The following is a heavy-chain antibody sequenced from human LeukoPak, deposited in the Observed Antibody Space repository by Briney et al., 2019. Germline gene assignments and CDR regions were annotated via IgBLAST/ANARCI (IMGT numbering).Heavy chain of an antibody. J-gene: IGHJ6*03. CDR2: ISYSGNT. D-gene: IGHD5-18*01. V-gene: IGHV4-59*01. Sequence: SETLSLTCTVSGGSISSNYWSWIRQPPGKGLEWIGYISYSGNTNYDPSLKSRVTISVDTSKNQFSLKLSSVTAADTAVYYCARVRKTQIYNYGSLDYYYYMDVWGKGPRSPSP. CDR3: ARVRKTQIYNYGSLDYYYYMDV. CDR1: GGSISSNY.